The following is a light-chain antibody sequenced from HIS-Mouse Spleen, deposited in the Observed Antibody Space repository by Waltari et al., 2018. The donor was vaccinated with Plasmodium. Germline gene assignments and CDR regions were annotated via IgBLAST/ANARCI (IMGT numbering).Light chain of an antibody. Sequence: QSALTQPRSVSGSPGQSVTISCTGTSSDVGGYNYVSWYQQHPGKAPKLMIYDVSNLPAGVPVRFSGPKSGNTASLTISWLQAEDEADYYCCSYAGSYTYVFGTGTKVTVL. V-gene: IGLV2-11*01. CDR1: SSDVGGYNY. J-gene: IGLJ1*01. CDR3: CSYAGSYTYV. CDR2: DVS.